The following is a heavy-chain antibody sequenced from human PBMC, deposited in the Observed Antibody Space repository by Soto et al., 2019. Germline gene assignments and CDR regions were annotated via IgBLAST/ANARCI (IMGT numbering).Heavy chain of an antibody. CDR3: ARHGTEVAVAVLPPYYYYYYMDV. CDR2: IYYSGST. Sequence: PSETLCLTCTVSGGSISSYYWSWIRQPPGKGLEWIGYIYYSGSTNYNPSLKSRVTISVDTSKNQFSLKLSSVTAADTAVYYCARHGTEVAVAVLPPYYYYYYMDVWGKGTTVTVSS. V-gene: IGHV4-59*08. CDR1: GGSISSYY. J-gene: IGHJ6*03. D-gene: IGHD6-19*01.